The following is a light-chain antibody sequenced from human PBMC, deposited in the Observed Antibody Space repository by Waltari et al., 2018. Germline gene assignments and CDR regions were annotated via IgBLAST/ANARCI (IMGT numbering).Light chain of an antibody. V-gene: IGKV3-20*01. CDR3: QHYVRLPVT. CDR1: QSFGRT. CDR2: GAS. J-gene: IGKJ1*01. Sequence: EIVLTQSPGTLSLSPGERATLSCRTSQSFGRTLAWYQQRPGQAPRLLIYGASIRATGIPDRFSGSGSGTDFSLTINRLEPEDFAVYFCQHYVRLPVTFGQGTKVEIK.